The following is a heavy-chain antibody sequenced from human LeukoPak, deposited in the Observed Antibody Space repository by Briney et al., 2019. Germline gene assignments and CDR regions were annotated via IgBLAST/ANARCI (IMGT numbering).Heavy chain of an antibody. CDR2: ISGYNGDT. D-gene: IGHD3-16*01. CDR1: VYTFTNYA. CDR3: ARDVGGGEDY. Sequence: ASVKVSFKSSVYTFTNYAVTWVRQAPGQGLEWMGWISGYNGDTLFAQKFQGRVAVTTDTPTSTAYMELRSLRSDDTAVYYCARDVGGGEDYWGQGTIVTVSS. V-gene: IGHV1-18*01. J-gene: IGHJ4*02.